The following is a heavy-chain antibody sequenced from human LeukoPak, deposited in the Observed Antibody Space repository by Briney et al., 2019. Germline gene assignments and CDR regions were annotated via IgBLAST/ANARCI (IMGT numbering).Heavy chain of an antibody. CDR1: GFTFSSYS. D-gene: IGHD5-18*01. CDR3: ARDMVGYSYGYYP. J-gene: IGHJ5*02. V-gene: IGHV3-21*01. Sequence: GGSLRLSCAASGFTFSSYSMNWVRQAPGKGLEWVSSISSSSSYIYYADSVKGRFTISRDNAKNSLYLQMNSLRAEDTAVYYCARDMVGYSYGYYPWGXGTLVTVSS. CDR2: ISSSSSYI.